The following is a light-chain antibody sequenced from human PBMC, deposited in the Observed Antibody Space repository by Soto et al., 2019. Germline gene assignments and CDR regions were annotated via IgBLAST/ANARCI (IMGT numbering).Light chain of an antibody. J-gene: IGKJ1*01. V-gene: IGKV3-11*01. CDR1: RTVDSY. CDR3: HQRSKWPQT. CDR2: DAS. Sequence: DIVLTQSPATLSLSPGDRATLSCRASRTVDSYLAWYQQKPGQAPRILIFDASKMATGIPHRFSCSGSGTACTLTINRLEPEDFAMYYCHQRSKWPQTFGQGTKVEMK.